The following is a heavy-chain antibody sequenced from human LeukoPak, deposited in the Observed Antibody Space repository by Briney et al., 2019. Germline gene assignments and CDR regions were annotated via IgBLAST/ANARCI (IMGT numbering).Heavy chain of an antibody. Sequence: SETLSLTCTVSGNSISSNYYWGWIRQPPGEGLEWIGTIHHSGSSYYNPSLKSRVTMSVDTSQNQFLLKVSSVTAADTAVYYCARRDYDILTGHQTLFDYWGQGTLVTISS. V-gene: IGHV4-38-2*02. CDR3: ARRDYDILTGHQTLFDY. CDR1: GNSISSNYY. J-gene: IGHJ4*02. CDR2: IHHSGSS. D-gene: IGHD3-9*01.